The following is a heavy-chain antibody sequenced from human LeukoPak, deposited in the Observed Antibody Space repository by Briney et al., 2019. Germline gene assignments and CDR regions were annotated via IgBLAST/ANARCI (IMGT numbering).Heavy chain of an antibody. CDR1: GGSFTSGGYY. D-gene: IGHD3-3*01. CDR2: IYYTGST. J-gene: IGHJ3*02. CDR3: ARTRITIFGVVIPDAFDI. Sequence: PSQTLSLTCTVSGGSFTSGGYYWSWIRQPPGKGLEWMGYIYYTGSTHYNPSLKSRISMSVDTSKRQFSLNLMSVTGADTAIYYCARTRITIFGVVIPDAFDIWGQGTMVTVSS. V-gene: IGHV4-31*03.